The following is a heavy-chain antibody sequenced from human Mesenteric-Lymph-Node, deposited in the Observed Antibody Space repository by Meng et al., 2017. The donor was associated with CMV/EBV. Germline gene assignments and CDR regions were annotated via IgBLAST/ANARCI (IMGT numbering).Heavy chain of an antibody. D-gene: IGHD2-2*01. V-gene: IGHV1-2*02. CDR1: GYRFTSYE. J-gene: IGHJ6*02. CDR2: INPNSGNT. CDR3: ARGGQEYCSSTSCYDYGMDV. Sequence: ASVKVSCKASGYRFTSYEIHWVRQAAGQGLEWMGWINPNSGNTDYAQKFQGRVTMTRDTSISTAYMELSRLRSDDTAVYYCARGGQEYCSSTSCYDYGMDVWGQGTTVTVSS.